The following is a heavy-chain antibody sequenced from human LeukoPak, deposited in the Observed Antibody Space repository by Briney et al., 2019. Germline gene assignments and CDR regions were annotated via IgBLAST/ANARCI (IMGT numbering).Heavy chain of an antibody. CDR2: ISGSGGST. CDR3: AKDLEIWFGELPGLFDY. V-gene: IGHV3-23*01. CDR1: GFTFSSYA. D-gene: IGHD3-10*01. J-gene: IGHJ4*02. Sequence: GGSLRLSCAASGFTFSSYAMSWVRQAPGKGLEWVSAISGSGGSTYYADSVKGRFTISRDNSKNTLYLQMNSLRAEDTAVYYCAKDLEIWFGELPGLFDYWGQGTLVTVSS.